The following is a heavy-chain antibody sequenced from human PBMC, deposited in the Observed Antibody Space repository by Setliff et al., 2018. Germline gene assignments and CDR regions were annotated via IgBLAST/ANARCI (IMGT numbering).Heavy chain of an antibody. Sequence: ASVKVSCKASGYTSTSYGISWVRQAPGQGLEWMGWISAYNGNTNYAQKLQGRVTMTTDTSTSTAYMELRSLRSDDTAVYYCARVRGDYGDQEFDYWGQGTLVTVSS. J-gene: IGHJ4*02. D-gene: IGHD4-17*01. CDR3: ARVRGDYGDQEFDY. CDR2: ISAYNGNT. CDR1: GYTSTSYG. V-gene: IGHV1-18*01.